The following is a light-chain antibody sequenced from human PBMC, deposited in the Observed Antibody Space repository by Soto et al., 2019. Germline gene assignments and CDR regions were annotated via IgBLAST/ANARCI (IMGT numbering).Light chain of an antibody. CDR2: AAS. J-gene: IGKJ5*01. Sequence: IQMTQSPSSMSASXGDRVTIRCRSSLSSCSQLNRYQQKSGRAPQVXXHAASTLQHGGPSRFSGSGSATDFTLTISSLQPEDFATYYGQQSYSVPITFGQGTRLEIK. CDR3: QQSYSVPIT. V-gene: IGKV1-39*01. CDR1: LSSCSQ.